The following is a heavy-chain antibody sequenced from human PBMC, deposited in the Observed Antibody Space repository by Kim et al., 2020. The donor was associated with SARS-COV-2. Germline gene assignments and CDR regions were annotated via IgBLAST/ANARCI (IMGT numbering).Heavy chain of an antibody. CDR2: FDPEDGET. CDR3: AIAPIAAAGTNYYYGMDV. V-gene: IGHV1-24*01. D-gene: IGHD6-13*01. Sequence: ASVKVSCKVSGYTLTELSMHWVRQAPGKGLEWMGGFDPEDGETIYAQKFQGRVTMTEDTSTDTAYMELRSLRSEDTAVYYCAIAPIAAAGTNYYYGMDVWGQGTTVTVSS. CDR1: GYTLTELS. J-gene: IGHJ6*02.